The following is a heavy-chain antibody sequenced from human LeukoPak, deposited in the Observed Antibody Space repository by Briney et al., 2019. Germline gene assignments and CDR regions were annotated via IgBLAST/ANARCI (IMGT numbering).Heavy chain of an antibody. CDR2: IYHSGST. CDR1: GGSISSGGYY. CDR3: ASGDGYGFDY. Sequence: SQTLSLTCTVSGGSISSGGYYWSWIRQPPGKGLEWIGYIYHSGSTYYNPSLKSRVTISVARSKNQFSLKLSSVTAADTAVYYCASGDGYGFDYWGQGTLVTVSS. V-gene: IGHV4-30-2*01. D-gene: IGHD5-24*01. J-gene: IGHJ4*02.